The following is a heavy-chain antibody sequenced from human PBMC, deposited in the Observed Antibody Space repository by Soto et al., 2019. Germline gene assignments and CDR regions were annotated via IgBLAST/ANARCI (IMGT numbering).Heavy chain of an antibody. CDR1: GGTFSSYT. D-gene: IGHD1-1*01. CDR2: IIPILGIA. V-gene: IGHV1-69*02. CDR3: ARAGETTGTTVYYYYYMDV. Sequence: QVQLVQSGAEVQKPGSSVKVSCKASGGTFSSYTISWVRQAPGQGLEWMGRIIPILGIANYAQKFQGRVTITADKSTSTAYMELSSLRSEDTAVYYCARAGETTGTTVYYYYYMDVWGKGTTVTVSS. J-gene: IGHJ6*03.